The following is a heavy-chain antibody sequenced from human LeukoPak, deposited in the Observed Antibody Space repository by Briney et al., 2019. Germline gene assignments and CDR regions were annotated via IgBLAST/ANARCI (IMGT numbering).Heavy chain of an antibody. CDR2: ISSNGGST. D-gene: IGHD3-22*01. V-gene: IGHV3-64*01. CDR1: GFTFSNYA. CDR3: ARAESYYYDSSDHYYVGESYFDY. Sequence: GGSLRLSCAASGFTFSNYAIQWVRQAPGKGLEYVSAISSNGGSTYYANSVKGRFTISRDNSKNTLYLQMGSLRAEDTAVYYCARAESYYYDSSDHYYVGESYFDYWGQGTLVTVSS. J-gene: IGHJ4*02.